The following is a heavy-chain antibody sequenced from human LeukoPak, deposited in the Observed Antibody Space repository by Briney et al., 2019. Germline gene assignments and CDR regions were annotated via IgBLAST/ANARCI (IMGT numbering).Heavy chain of an antibody. CDR2: IYYTGST. Sequence: SQTLSLTCTVSGASISSGGYYWSWIRQLPEKGLEWIGYIYYTGSTYYNRSLRGRVKISLDMSQNQLSLKLSSVTAADTAVYYCARGVPNDSSNYLSSFDYWGQGNLVTVSS. J-gene: IGHJ4*02. CDR3: ARGVPNDSSNYLSSFDY. V-gene: IGHV4-31*03. CDR1: GASISSGGYY. D-gene: IGHD4-11*01.